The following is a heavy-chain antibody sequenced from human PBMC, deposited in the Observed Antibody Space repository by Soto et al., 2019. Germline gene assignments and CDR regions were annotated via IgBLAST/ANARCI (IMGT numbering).Heavy chain of an antibody. Sequence: QLQLQESGPGLVKPSETLSLTCTVSGGSISRSSYYWGWVRQPPGKGLEWIGSIHYTGSTFYNPSLTSRFTTPVDTSKNQISLDLSSVTAADTAVYYCATTTLTGGYYFDYWGQGTLVTVSS. CDR2: IHYTGST. D-gene: IGHD7-27*01. J-gene: IGHJ4*02. CDR3: ATTTLTGGYYFDY. CDR1: GGSISRSSYY. V-gene: IGHV4-39*01.